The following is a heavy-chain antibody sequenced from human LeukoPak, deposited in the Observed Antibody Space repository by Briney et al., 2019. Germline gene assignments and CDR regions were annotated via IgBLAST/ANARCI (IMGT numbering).Heavy chain of an antibody. J-gene: IGHJ5*02. CDR1: GYTFVTDD. D-gene: IGHD7-27*01. V-gene: IGHV1-2*02. Sequence: ASVKVSCKASGYTFVTDDINWVRQAPGQGLEWMGWINPNSGGTNYAQKFQGRVTMTRDTSISTAYMELSRLRSDDTAVYYCARERTGDHWFDPWGQGTLVTVSS. CDR3: ARERTGDHWFDP. CDR2: INPNSGGT.